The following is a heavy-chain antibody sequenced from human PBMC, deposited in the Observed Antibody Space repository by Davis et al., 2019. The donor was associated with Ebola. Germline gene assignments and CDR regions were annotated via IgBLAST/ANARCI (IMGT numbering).Heavy chain of an antibody. J-gene: IGHJ4*02. CDR2: ISSSSSYI. D-gene: IGHD2-15*01. CDR1: GFTFSSYA. CDR3: ARSASRGSCYSGFVCYFDY. Sequence: PGGSLRLSCAASGFTFSSYAMSWVRQAPGKGLEWVSSISSSSSYIYYADSVKGRFTISRDNAKNSLYLQMNSLRAEDTAVYYCARSASRGSCYSGFVCYFDYWGQGTLVTVSS. V-gene: IGHV3-21*01.